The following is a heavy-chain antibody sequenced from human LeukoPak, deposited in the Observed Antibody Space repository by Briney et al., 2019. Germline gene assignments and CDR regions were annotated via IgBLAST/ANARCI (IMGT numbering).Heavy chain of an antibody. D-gene: IGHD5-18*01. V-gene: IGHV3-30*04. CDR2: TTFDGRNN. CDR3: ARDFSDVDTVPPA. Sequence: GGSLRLSCAASGFTFRLFAMHWVRQSPGKALVWVAVTTFDGRNNYYADSVKGRFTISRDNSKKTLYLQKESLRAEDTAVYYCARDFSDVDTVPPAWGQGTLVIVSS. CDR1: GFTFRLFA. J-gene: IGHJ1*01.